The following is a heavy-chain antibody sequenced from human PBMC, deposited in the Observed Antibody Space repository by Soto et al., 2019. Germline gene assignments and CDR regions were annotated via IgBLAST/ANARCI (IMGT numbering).Heavy chain of an antibody. CDR2: ISYDGSNK. CDR3: ARVLVLYDSIGPLFDY. J-gene: IGHJ4*02. CDR1: GFTLSSYA. Sequence: GGSLRLSCAASGFTLSSYAMHWVRQAPGKGLEWVALISYDGSNKYYADSVKGRFTISRDNSKNTLYLQMNGLGPEDSAVYFCARVLVLYDSIGPLFDYWGQGTLVTVSS. V-gene: IGHV3-30-3*01. D-gene: IGHD3-22*01.